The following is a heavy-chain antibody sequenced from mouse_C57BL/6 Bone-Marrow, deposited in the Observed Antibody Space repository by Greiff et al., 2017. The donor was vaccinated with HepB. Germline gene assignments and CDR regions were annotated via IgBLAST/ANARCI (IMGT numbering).Heavy chain of an antibody. J-gene: IGHJ1*03. D-gene: IGHD1-1*01. Sequence: EVKLVESGEGLVKPGGSLKLSCAASGFTFSSYAMSWVRQTPEKRLEWVAYISSGGVYIYYADTVKGRFTISRANARNTLYLQMSSLKSEDTAMYYCTRERIYYYGSSYWYFDVWGTGTTVTVSS. CDR2: ISSGGVYI. CDR3: TRERIYYYGSSYWYFDV. V-gene: IGHV5-9-1*02. CDR1: GFTFSSYA.